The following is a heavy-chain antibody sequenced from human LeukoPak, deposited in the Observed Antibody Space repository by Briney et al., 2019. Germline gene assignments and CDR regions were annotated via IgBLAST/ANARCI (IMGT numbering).Heavy chain of an antibody. V-gene: IGHV3-23*01. CDR3: AKVGGYDFWSGAEMDV. D-gene: IGHD3-3*01. J-gene: IGHJ6*02. CDR2: ISGSGGST. Sequence: GGSLRLSCAASGLTFSSYAMSWVRQAPGKGLERVSAISGSGGSTYYADSVKGRFTISRDNSKNTLYLQMNSLRAEDTAVYYCAKVGGYDFWSGAEMDVWGQGTTVTVSS. CDR1: GLTFSSYA.